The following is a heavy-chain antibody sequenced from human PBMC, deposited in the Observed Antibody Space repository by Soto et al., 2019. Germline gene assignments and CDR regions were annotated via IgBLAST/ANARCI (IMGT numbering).Heavy chain of an antibody. J-gene: IGHJ4*02. CDR1: GGSISSYY. CDR3: AAAAGTINHDY. Sequence: QVQLQESGPGLVKPSETLSLTCTVSGGSISSYYWSWIRQPPGKGLEWIGYIYYSGSTNYNPSLKSRVTISVDTSKNQFSLKLSSVTAADTAVYYCAAAAGTINHDYWGQGTLVTVSS. CDR2: IYYSGST. D-gene: IGHD6-13*01. V-gene: IGHV4-59*01.